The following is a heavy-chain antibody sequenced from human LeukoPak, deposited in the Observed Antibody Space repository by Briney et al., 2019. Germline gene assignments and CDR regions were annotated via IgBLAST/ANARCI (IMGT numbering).Heavy chain of an antibody. D-gene: IGHD2/OR15-2a*01. J-gene: IGHJ6*02. CDR1: GFTFSSYA. Sequence: PGGSLRLSCAASGFTFSSYAMSWVRQAPGKGPEWVSAISGSGGSTYYADSVKGRFTISRDNSKNTLYLQMNSLRAEDTAVYYCAKARSMSYYYGMDVWGQGTTVTVSS. V-gene: IGHV3-23*01. CDR2: ISGSGGST. CDR3: AKARSMSYYYGMDV.